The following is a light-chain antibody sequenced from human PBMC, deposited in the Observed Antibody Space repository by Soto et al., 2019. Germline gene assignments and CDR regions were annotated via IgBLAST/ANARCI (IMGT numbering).Light chain of an antibody. Sequence: DIQMTQSPSTLSASVRDRVTITCRASQSISNWLAWYQQKPGKAPKLLIYKASSLESGVPSRFSGSGSGTDFTLTISSLHHDDFATYYCQQYNGTFGQGTKVDIK. V-gene: IGKV1-5*03. CDR3: QQYNGT. J-gene: IGKJ1*01. CDR1: QSISNW. CDR2: KAS.